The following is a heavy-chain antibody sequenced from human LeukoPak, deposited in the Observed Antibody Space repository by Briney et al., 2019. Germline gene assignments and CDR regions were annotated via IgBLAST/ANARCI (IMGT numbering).Heavy chain of an antibody. CDR3: VKDRGEYDTSSYYYDY. CDR1: GYTFSNYA. Sequence: GGSLRLSCAASGYTFSNYAMSWVRQAPGKGLEWVSALAGGGGGAYYADSVRGRFTISRDNSKNTLYLQMSSLRAEDTALYYCVKDRGEYDTSSYYYDYWGQGTLVTVSS. V-gene: IGHV3-23*01. CDR2: LAGGGGGA. D-gene: IGHD3-22*01. J-gene: IGHJ4*02.